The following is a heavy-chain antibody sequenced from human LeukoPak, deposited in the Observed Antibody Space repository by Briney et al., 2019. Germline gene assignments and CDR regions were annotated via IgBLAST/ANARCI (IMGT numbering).Heavy chain of an antibody. Sequence: GGSLRLSCAVSGFTFSSFEMNWVRQAPGKGLEWVSYISSSGSSTYYADSVKGRFTISRDNAKNSLYLQMNSLGAGDTAVYYCARACGASCYAVDYYYYGMDVWGQGTTVTVSS. D-gene: IGHD2-15*01. J-gene: IGHJ6*02. CDR3: ARACGASCYAVDYYYYGMDV. CDR1: GFTFSSFE. CDR2: ISSSGSST. V-gene: IGHV3-48*03.